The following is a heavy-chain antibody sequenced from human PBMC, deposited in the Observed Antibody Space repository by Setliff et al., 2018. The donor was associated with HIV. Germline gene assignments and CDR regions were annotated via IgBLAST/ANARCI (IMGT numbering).Heavy chain of an antibody. V-gene: IGHV4-59*01. CDR1: GGSISSYY. CDR2: IYYSGST. Sequence: SETLSLTCTVSGGSISSYYWSWIRQPPGKGLEWIGYIYYSGSTNYNPSLKSRVTISVDTSKNQFPLKLNSVTAADTAVYYCARSPPTTFWSGYTYYYYMDVWGKGTTVTVSS. CDR3: ARSPPTTFWSGYTYYYYMDV. J-gene: IGHJ6*03. D-gene: IGHD3-3*01.